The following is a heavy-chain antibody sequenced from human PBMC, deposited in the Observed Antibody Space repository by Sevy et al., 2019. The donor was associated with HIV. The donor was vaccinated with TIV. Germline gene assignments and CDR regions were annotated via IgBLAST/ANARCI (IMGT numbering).Heavy chain of an antibody. Sequence: SETLSLTCTVSGGSISSYYWSWIRQPPGKGLEWIGYIYYSGSTNYNPSLKSRVTISVDTSKNQFSLKLSSVTAADTAVYYCAIGNRYGGSPVFDYWGQGTLVTVSS. J-gene: IGHJ4*02. CDR3: AIGNRYGGSPVFDY. CDR2: IYYSGST. CDR1: GGSISSYY. D-gene: IGHD1-26*01. V-gene: IGHV4-59*01.